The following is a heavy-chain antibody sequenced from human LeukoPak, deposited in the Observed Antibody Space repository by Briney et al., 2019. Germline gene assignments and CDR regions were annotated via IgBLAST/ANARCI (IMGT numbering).Heavy chain of an antibody. CDR2: ISYDGSNK. V-gene: IGHV3-30*18. D-gene: IGHD4-17*01. CDR3: AEEGFMTTPDY. CDR1: GFTFSSYG. Sequence: GGFLRLSCAASGFTFSSYGMHWVRQAPGKGLEWVAVISYDGSNKYYADSVKGRFTISRDSSKNTLYLQMNSLRAEDTAVYYCAEEGFMTTPDYWGQGTLVTVSS. J-gene: IGHJ4*02.